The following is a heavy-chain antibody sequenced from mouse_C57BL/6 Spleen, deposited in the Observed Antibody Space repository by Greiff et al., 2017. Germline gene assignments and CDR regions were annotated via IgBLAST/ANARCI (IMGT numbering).Heavy chain of an antibody. D-gene: IGHD1-1*01. CDR2: IYPGDGDT. Sequence: QIQLQQSGPELVKPGASVKISCKASGYAFSCPWMNRVKQRPGKGLEWIGRIYPGDGDTNYNGKFKGKATLTADKSSSTAYMQLSSLTSEDSAVYFCARDYGGRYYYAMDYWGQGTSVTVSS. CDR1: GYAFSCPW. V-gene: IGHV1-82*01. J-gene: IGHJ4*01. CDR3: ARDYGGRYYYAMDY.